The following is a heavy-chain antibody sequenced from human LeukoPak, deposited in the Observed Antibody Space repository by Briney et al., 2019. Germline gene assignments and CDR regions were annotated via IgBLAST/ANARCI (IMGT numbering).Heavy chain of an antibody. CDR2: IYHSGST. J-gene: IGHJ5*02. CDR3: ARLEGWYYYGSGAPGGFDP. V-gene: IGHV4-39*01. CDR1: GGSISSSSYH. Sequence: PSETLSLTCNVSGGSISSSSYHWGWIRQPPGKGLEWMGGIYHSGSTYYNPSLESRVTISVDTSKNQFSLKLSSVTAADTAVYYCARLEGWYYYGSGAPGGFDPWGQGTLVTVSS. D-gene: IGHD3-10*01.